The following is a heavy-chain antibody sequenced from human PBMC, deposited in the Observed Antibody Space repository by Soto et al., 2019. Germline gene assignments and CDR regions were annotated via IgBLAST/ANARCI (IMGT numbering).Heavy chain of an antibody. CDR1: GGSIGSRDYY. Sequence: QVQMRQSGPGLVKPSQTLSLKCSVSGGSIGSRDYYWSWIRQHPEKGLEWIGSIYYNGNTDYNPSPRGRPTISLAASMNQFSLKLTSVTPADTAVYFFARDKGGAALKGSGMDVWGQGTTVTVS. J-gene: IGHJ6*02. V-gene: IGHV4-31*02. CDR2: IYYNGNT. D-gene: IGHD2-8*01. CDR3: ARDKGGAALKGSGMDV.